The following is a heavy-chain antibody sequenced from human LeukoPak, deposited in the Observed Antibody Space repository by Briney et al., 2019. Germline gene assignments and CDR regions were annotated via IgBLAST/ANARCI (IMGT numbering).Heavy chain of an antibody. D-gene: IGHD3-16*02. Sequence: ASVKVSCKASGDTFTGYYMHWVRQATGQGLEWMGWMNPNSGNTGYAQKFQGRVTMTRNTSISTAYMELSSLRSEDTAVYYCARGRGYRPFDYWGQGTLVTVSS. J-gene: IGHJ4*02. CDR2: MNPNSGNT. V-gene: IGHV1-8*02. CDR3: ARGRGYRPFDY. CDR1: GDTFTGYY.